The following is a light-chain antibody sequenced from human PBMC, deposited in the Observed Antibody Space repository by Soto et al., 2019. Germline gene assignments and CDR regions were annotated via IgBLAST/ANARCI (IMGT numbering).Light chain of an antibody. Sequence: EIVLTQSPGTLSLSPGERATLSCRASQSVRSSYLAWYQQKPGQTPRLLIYDASSRATGIPDRFSGSVSGTDFTLTLSRLEPEDFAVYYCQQYGSSPLTFGGGTKVEIK. CDR3: QQYGSSPLT. J-gene: IGKJ4*01. CDR1: QSVRSSY. CDR2: DAS. V-gene: IGKV3-20*01.